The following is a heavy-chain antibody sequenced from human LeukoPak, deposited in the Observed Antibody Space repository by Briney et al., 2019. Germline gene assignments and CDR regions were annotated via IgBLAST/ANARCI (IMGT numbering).Heavy chain of an antibody. CDR2: ISDNGGGT. CDR1: GFTFSSHA. V-gene: IGHV3-23*01. J-gene: IGHJ5*02. D-gene: IGHD6-19*01. Sequence: GGSLRLSCAASGFTFSSHAMSWVRQAPGQGLEWISTISDNGGGTFYADSAKGRFTISRDNSKNTLSLQMNSLRAEDTAVYHCARSLVAVAAAWGQGTLVTVSS. CDR3: ARSLVAVAAA.